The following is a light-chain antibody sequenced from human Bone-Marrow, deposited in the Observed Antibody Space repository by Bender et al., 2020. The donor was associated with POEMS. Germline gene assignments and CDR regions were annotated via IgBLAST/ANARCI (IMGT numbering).Light chain of an antibody. CDR3: AVWDDSLNGWV. CDR1: SSNIGAGYD. V-gene: IGLV1-40*01. CDR2: GNN. J-gene: IGLJ3*02. Sequence: QSVLTQPPSVSGAPGQRVTISCTGSSSNIGAGYDVHWYQQLPGTAPKLLIYGNNNRPSGVPDRFSGSKSGTSASLAITGLQAEDEAHYYCAVWDDSLNGWVFGGGTKLTVL.